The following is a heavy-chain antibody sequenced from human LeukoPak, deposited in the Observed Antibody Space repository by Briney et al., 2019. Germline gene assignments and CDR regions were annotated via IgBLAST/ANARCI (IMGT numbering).Heavy chain of an antibody. Sequence: GGSLRLSCAASGFTFSDYYMSWIRQAPGKGLEWVSYISSSGRTINYADSVKGRFTISRDNAKNSLYLQMNSLGAEDTAVYYCARHIGHRNSGYDYWGQGTLVTVSS. D-gene: IGHD5-12*01. CDR3: ARHIGHRNSGYDY. CDR2: ISSSGRTI. V-gene: IGHV3-11*01. CDR1: GFTFSDYY. J-gene: IGHJ4*02.